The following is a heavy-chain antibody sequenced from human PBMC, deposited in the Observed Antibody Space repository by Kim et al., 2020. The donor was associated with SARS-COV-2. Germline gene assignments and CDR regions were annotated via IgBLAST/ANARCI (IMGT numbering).Heavy chain of an antibody. J-gene: IGHJ1*01. Sequence: STHYNPSLKSRVTIAVDTSKNQFSLKLSSVTAADTAVYYCARSVGGYFQHWGQGTLVTVSS. CDR2: ST. V-gene: IGHV4-39*07. CDR3: ARSVGGYFQH. D-gene: IGHD3-16*01.